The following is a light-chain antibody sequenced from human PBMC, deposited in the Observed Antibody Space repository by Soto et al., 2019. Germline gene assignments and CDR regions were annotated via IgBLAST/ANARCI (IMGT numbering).Light chain of an antibody. CDR1: QTISSW. CDR2: AAS. V-gene: IGKV1-39*01. Sequence: DIQMTQSPSTLSGSVGDRVTITCRASQTISSWLAWYQQKPGKAPKFXIYAASSLQSGVPSRFSGSGAGTDFTLTISSLQPEDFETDYCQQSYSTTITFGQGTRLEIK. J-gene: IGKJ5*01. CDR3: QQSYSTTIT.